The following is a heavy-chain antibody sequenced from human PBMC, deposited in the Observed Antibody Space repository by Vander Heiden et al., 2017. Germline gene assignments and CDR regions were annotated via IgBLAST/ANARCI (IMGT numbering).Heavy chain of an antibody. D-gene: IGHD3-3*01. V-gene: IGHV4-4*02. Sequence: QVQLQESGPGLVKPSGTLSLTCAVSGRSITSNWWTWVRQPPGKGLEWIGEIFHTGNINYNPSLRSRTTISLDKSKNQFSLNVHSVTAADTAVYYCARNGYYSADDWGPGILGTVSS. J-gene: IGHJ4*02. CDR3: ARNGYYSADD. CDR2: IFHTGNI. CDR1: GRSITSNW.